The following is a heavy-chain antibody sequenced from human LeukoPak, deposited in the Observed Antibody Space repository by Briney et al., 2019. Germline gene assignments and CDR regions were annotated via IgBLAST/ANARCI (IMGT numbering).Heavy chain of an antibody. CDR3: ARDGVDTAMGPYGYYYYYYMDV. D-gene: IGHD5-18*01. CDR1: GYTFTGYY. J-gene: IGHJ6*03. CDR2: INPNSGGT. Sequence: ASVKVSCKASGYTFTGYYMHWVRQAPGQGLEWMGWINPNSGGTNYAQKFQGRVTMTRDTSISTAYMELSRLRSDDTAVYYCARDGVDTAMGPYGYYYYYYMDVWGKGTTVTVSS. V-gene: IGHV1-2*02.